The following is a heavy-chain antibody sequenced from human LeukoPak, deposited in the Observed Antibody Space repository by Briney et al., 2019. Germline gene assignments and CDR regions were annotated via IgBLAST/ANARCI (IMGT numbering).Heavy chain of an antibody. CDR3: ARGYYDSWFYFDY. CDR1: GFTFSSSW. J-gene: IGHJ4*02. D-gene: IGHD3-3*01. CDR2: ISDDGTSI. Sequence: GGSLRLSCAASGFTFSSSWMHWVRQAPGKGLVWVSRISDDGTSISYADPVKGRFTISRDNAKNTLYLQMNSLRAEDTAVYYCARGYYDSWFYFDYWGQGNLVTVSS. V-gene: IGHV3-74*01.